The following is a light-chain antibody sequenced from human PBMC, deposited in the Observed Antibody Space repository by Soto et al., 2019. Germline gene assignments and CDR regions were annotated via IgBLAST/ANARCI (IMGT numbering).Light chain of an antibody. CDR2: GAS. CDR1: QSISTY. Sequence: DIQMTQSPSSLSASVGDRVTITCRASQSISTYLSWYQLKPGTAPKVLIYGASSLQSGVPSRFSGSGSGTDFTLTSSSLQPEDSATYYCQQSYSTPMYSFGQGTKVDIK. V-gene: IGKV1-39*01. J-gene: IGKJ2*03. CDR3: QQSYSTPMYS.